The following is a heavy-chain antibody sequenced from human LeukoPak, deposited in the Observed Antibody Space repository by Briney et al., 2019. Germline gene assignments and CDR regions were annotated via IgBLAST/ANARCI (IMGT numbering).Heavy chain of an antibody. CDR1: GFTFSSYA. Sequence: GGSLRLSCVASGFTFSSYAMHWVRQTPGKGLEYVSGINSNGGSTHYANSVKGRFTISRDNSKHTLYLQMNSLRAEDTAVYYCARTMVRGVGIDYWGQGTLVNVSS. D-gene: IGHD3-10*01. J-gene: IGHJ4*02. CDR3: ARTMVRGVGIDY. CDR2: INSNGGST. V-gene: IGHV3-64*01.